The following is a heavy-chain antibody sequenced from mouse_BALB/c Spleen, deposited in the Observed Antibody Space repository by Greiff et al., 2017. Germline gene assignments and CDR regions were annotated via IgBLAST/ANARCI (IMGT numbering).Heavy chain of an antibody. CDR2: INSKGGST. J-gene: IGHJ4*01. D-gene: IGHD2-4*01. CDR1: GFTFSSYG. Sequence: EVMLVESGGGLVQPGGSLKLSCAASGFTFSSYGMSWVRQTPDKRLELVATINSKGGSTYYPDSVKGRFTISRDNAKNTLYLQMSSLKSEDTAMYYCARDHDYDYGYAMDYWGQGTSVTVSS. V-gene: IGHV5-6-3*01. CDR3: ARDHDYDYGYAMDY.